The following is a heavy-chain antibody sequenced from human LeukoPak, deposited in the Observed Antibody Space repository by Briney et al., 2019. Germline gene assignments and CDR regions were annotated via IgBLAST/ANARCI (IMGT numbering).Heavy chain of an antibody. J-gene: IGHJ4*02. D-gene: IGHD3-10*01. CDR3: ATDLGSGSYTFDY. Sequence: KSGGSLRLSCAASGFTFSSYSMNWVRQAPGKGLEWMGGFDPEDGETIYAQKFQGRVTMTEDTSTDTAYMELSSLRSEDTAVYYCATDLGSGSYTFDYWGQGTLVTVSS. V-gene: IGHV1-24*01. CDR2: FDPEDGET. CDR1: GFTFSSYS.